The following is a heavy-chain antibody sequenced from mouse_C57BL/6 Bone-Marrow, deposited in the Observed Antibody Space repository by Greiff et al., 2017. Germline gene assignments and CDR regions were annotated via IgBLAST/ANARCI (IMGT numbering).Heavy chain of an antibody. D-gene: IGHD2-3*01. Sequence: VQLQQPGAELVMPGASVKLSCKASGYTFTSYWMHWVKQRPGQGLEWIGEIDPSDSYTNYNQKFKGKSTLTVDKSSSTAYMQLSSLTSEDSAVYYCAREVYDCYYWFAYWGQGTLVTVSA. CDR3: AREVYDCYYWFAY. V-gene: IGHV1-69*01. CDR2: IDPSDSYT. J-gene: IGHJ3*01. CDR1: GYTFTSYW.